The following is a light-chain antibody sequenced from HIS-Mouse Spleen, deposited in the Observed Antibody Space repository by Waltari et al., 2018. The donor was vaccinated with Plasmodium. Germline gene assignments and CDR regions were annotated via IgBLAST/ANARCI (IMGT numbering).Light chain of an antibody. CDR2: QDS. V-gene: IGLV3-10*01. Sequence: SYELTQPPSVSVSPGQTARSTCSGDELPKKYAYWYQQKSGQAPVLVIYQDSKRPSGIRERFSGSSSGTMATLTISGAQVEDEADYYCYSTDSSGNHRVFGGGTKLTVL. CDR1: ELPKKY. J-gene: IGLJ3*02. CDR3: YSTDSSGNHRV.